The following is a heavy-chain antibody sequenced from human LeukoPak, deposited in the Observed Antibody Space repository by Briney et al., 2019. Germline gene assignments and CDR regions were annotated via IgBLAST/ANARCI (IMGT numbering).Heavy chain of an antibody. CDR1: GGSISSYY. Sequence: SETLSLTCTVSGGSISSYYWSWIRQPPGKGLEWIGYIYYTGSTNYNPSLKSRITISVDTSKNQFSLKLSSVTAADTAVYYCARVTGYMVEDYFDSWGQGTLVTVSS. CDR3: ARVTGYMVEDYFDS. V-gene: IGHV4-59*01. J-gene: IGHJ4*02. CDR2: IYYTGST. D-gene: IGHD6-13*01.